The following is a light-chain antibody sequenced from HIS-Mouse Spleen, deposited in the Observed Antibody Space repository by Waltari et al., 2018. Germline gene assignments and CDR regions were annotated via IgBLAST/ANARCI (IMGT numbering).Light chain of an antibody. J-gene: IGLJ3*02. CDR1: SGRIASNY. CDR3: QSYDSSNLV. CDR2: EDN. V-gene: IGLV6-57*04. Sequence: NFMLTQPHSVSESPGKTVTISCTRSSGRIASNYLQWYQQRPGSAPTTVIYEDNQRPSGVPDRFSGSIDSSSNSASLTISGLKTEDEADYYCQSYDSSNLVFGGGTKLTVL.